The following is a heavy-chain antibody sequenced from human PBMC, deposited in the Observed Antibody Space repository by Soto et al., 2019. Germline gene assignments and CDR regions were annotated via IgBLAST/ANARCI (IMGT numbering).Heavy chain of an antibody. V-gene: IGHV1-2*02. Sequence: SVKVSCKASGYTFTGYYLHWVRQAPGQGPEWVGKIDPDSGDTDQSQKFQGRVTLTRDTAIDTAYMELTRLTLDDTAIYYCARGPLEWGQGTLVTVSS. J-gene: IGHJ4*02. CDR2: IDPDSGDT. CDR1: GYTFTGYY. CDR3: ARGPLE.